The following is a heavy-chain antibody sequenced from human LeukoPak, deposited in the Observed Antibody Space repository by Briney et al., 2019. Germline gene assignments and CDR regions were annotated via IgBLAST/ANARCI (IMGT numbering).Heavy chain of an antibody. D-gene: IGHD2-2*01. Sequence: GGSLRLSCTASGFTSGIFGIHWVRQAPGKGLEWVTVIWYDGSNNKDYVDSVKGRFTVSRDNSMNTVYLQMNSLRVEDTAVHYCARGRFCTSVNCYSYMDVWGKGTTVTVSS. CDR2: IWYDGSNNK. V-gene: IGHV3-33*01. CDR3: ARGRFCTSVNCYSYMDV. CDR1: GFTSGIFG. J-gene: IGHJ6*04.